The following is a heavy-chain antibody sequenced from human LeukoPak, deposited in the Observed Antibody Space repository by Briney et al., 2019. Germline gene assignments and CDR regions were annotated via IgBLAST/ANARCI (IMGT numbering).Heavy chain of an antibody. CDR2: MNPNSGDT. CDR1: GYTFTGYY. D-gene: IGHD3-3*01. V-gene: IGHV1-8*03. CDR3: ATATQFYYDFWSGFYVGNDF. Sequence: ASVKVSCKASGYTFTGYYMHWVRQATGQGLEWMGWMNPNSGDTDYAQKFQGRITITRNTSISTAYMELSSLRSEDTAVYYCATATQFYYDFWSGFYVGNDFWGQGTLVTVSS. J-gene: IGHJ4*02.